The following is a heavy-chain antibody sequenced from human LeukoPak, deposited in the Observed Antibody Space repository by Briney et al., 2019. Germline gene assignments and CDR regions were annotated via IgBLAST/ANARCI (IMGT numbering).Heavy chain of an antibody. CDR1: GFNFSSNY. CDR2: IYSGGST. V-gene: IGHV3-66*02. D-gene: IGHD2-2*01. CDR3: ALEVDIVVVPAAHIDY. Sequence: PGGSLRLSCAASGFNFSSNYMSWVRQAPGKGLEWVSVIYSGGSTYYADSVKGRFTISRDNSKNTLYLQMNSLRAEDTAVYYCALEVDIVVVPAAHIDYWGQGTLVTVSS. J-gene: IGHJ4*02.